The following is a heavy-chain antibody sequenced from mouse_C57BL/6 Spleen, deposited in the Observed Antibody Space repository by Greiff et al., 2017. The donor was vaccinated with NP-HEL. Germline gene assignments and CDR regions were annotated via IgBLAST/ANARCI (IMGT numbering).Heavy chain of an antibody. J-gene: IGHJ2*01. D-gene: IGHD2-1*01. CDR2: ISNGGGST. V-gene: IGHV5-12*01. CDR3: ARHGRGMGNYVTYFDY. Sequence: EVQLVESGGGLVQPGGSLKLSCAASGFTFSDYYMYWVRQTPEKRLEWVAYISNGGGSTYYPDTVKGRFTISRDNAKNTLYLQMSRLKSEDTAMYYCARHGRGMGNYVTYFDYWGQGTTLTVSS. CDR1: GFTFSDYY.